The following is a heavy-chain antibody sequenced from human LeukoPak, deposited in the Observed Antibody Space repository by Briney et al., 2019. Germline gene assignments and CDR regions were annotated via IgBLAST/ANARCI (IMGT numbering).Heavy chain of an antibody. Sequence: GASVKVSCKASGYTFTSYAISWVRQAPGQGLEWMGGIIPIFGTANYAQKFQGRVTITADESTSTAYMELSSLRSEDTAVYYCARDYDYGSGSLGWFDPWGQGTLVTVSS. CDR1: GYTFTSYA. V-gene: IGHV1-69*13. CDR3: ARDYDYGSGSLGWFDP. CDR2: IIPIFGTA. D-gene: IGHD3-10*01. J-gene: IGHJ5*02.